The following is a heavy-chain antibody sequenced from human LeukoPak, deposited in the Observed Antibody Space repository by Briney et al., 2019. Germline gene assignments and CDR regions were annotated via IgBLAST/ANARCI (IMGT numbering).Heavy chain of an antibody. J-gene: IGHJ4*02. CDR3: AREGAGDPTFDY. CDR1: GFTFSSYS. Sequence: GGSLRLSWAASGFTFSSYSMNWVRQAPGKGLEWVSSISSSSSYIYYADSVKGRFTISRDNAKNSLYLQMNSLRAEDTAVYYCAREGAGDPTFDYWGQGTLVSVSS. D-gene: IGHD4-17*01. CDR2: ISSSSSYI. V-gene: IGHV3-21*01.